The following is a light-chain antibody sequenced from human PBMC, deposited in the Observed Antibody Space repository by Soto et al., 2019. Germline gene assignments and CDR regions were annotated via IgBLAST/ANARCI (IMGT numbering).Light chain of an antibody. Sequence: EIVLTQSPGTLSLSPGERATLSCRASQSVSSSFLAWYQQKPGQAPRLLIYGASSRATGIPDRFSGSGSETDFTLSISRLDPEDFAVYYCHQYGRSLTFGGGTKVAIK. J-gene: IGKJ4*01. V-gene: IGKV3-20*01. CDR3: HQYGRSLT. CDR2: GAS. CDR1: QSVSSSF.